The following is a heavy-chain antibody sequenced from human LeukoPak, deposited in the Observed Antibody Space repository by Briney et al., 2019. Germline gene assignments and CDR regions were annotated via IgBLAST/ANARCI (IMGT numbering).Heavy chain of an antibody. CDR1: GFSFSNHA. J-gene: IGHJ4*02. D-gene: IGHD2-21*02. CDR2: ISGRGRAT. CDR3: AKDLDVVVTTLDY. V-gene: IGHV3-23*01. Sequence: GGSLRLSCAASGFSFSNHAMSWVRQAPGKGLQWVSGISGRGRATYYADSVKGRFTISRDSSTNTLYLQMNSLRAEDTAIYYCAKDLDVVVTTLDYWGQGTLVTVSS.